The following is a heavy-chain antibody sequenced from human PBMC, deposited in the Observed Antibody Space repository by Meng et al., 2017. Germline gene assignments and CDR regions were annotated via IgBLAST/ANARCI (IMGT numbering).Heavy chain of an antibody. Sequence: QGQLQEGGPGLFKPSGTLSLTWAVHGWSFRGYLLKLVRPAPRKGLELIAEINHSCSNNHRPSPKSRVTISVETSNNQFSLRLSSVTAADTALYYCARSGGRKSGGNAARYFDYWGQGALVTVSS. V-gene: IGHV4-34*01. CDR1: GWSFRGYL. D-gene: IGHD4-23*01. CDR3: ARSGGRKSGGNAARYFDY. CDR2: INHSCSN. J-gene: IGHJ4*01.